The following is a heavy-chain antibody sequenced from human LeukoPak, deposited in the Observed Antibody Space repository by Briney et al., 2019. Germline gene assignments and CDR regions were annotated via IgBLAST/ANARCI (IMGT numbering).Heavy chain of an antibody. J-gene: IGHJ4*02. CDR1: GVSISSSSYY. CDR3: ARGERYSSGWYGEYYFDY. CDR2: IYYRGST. D-gene: IGHD6-19*01. V-gene: IGHV4-39*01. Sequence: SETLSLTCTVSGVSISSSSYYWGWIRQPPGKGLQWIGTIYYRGSTYYNPSLKSRVTISVDTSKNQFSLKLSSVTAADTAVYYCARGERYSSGWYGEYYFDYWGQGTLVTVSS.